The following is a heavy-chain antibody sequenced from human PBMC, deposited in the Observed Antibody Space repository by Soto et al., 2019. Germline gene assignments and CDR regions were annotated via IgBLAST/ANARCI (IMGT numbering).Heavy chain of an antibody. CDR2: IYYSGST. CDR3: ASLYYDSSGYYYSHYYYGMDV. V-gene: IGHV4-39*01. J-gene: IGHJ6*02. CDR1: GGSISSYY. D-gene: IGHD3-22*01. Sequence: SETLSLTCTVSGGSISSYYWGWIRQPPGKGLEWIGSIYYSGSTYYNPSLKSRVTISVDTSKNRFSLKLSSVTAADTAVYYCASLYYDSSGYYYSHYYYGMDVWGQGTTVTVSS.